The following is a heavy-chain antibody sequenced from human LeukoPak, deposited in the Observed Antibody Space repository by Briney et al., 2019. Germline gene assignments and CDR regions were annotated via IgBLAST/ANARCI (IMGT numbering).Heavy chain of an antibody. Sequence: SETLSLTCTVSGGSISSSSYYWGWIRQPPGKGLEWIGSIYYSGSTYYNPSLKSRVTISVDTSKNQFSLKLSSVTAADTAVYYCARSPVVADYYYYYYMDVWDKGTTVTISS. J-gene: IGHJ6*03. CDR1: GGSISSSSYY. CDR3: ARSPVVADYYYYYYMDV. D-gene: IGHD2-15*01. CDR2: IYYSGST. V-gene: IGHV4-39*01.